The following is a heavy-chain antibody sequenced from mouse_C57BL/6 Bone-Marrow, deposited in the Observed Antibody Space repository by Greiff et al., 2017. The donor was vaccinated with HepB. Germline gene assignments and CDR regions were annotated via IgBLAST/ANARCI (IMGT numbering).Heavy chain of an antibody. Sequence: EVQLVESGGGLVQPGGSMKLSCAASGFTFSDAWMDWVRQSPEKGLEWVAEIRNKANNHATYYAESVKGRFTISRDDSKSSVYLQMNSLRAEDTGIYYCTRRGGYDGPWFAYWGQGTLVTVSA. J-gene: IGHJ3*01. D-gene: IGHD2-2*01. CDR3: TRRGGYDGPWFAY. CDR2: IRNKANNHAT. CDR1: GFTFSDAW. V-gene: IGHV6-6*01.